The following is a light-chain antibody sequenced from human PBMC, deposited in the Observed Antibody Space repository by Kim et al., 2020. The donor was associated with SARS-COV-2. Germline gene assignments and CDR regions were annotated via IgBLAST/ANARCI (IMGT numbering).Light chain of an antibody. V-gene: IGLV3-19*01. Sequence: ALGQTVRITCQGDSLRSYYASWYQQKPGQAPVLVIYGKNNRPSGIPDRFSGSSSGNTASLTITGAQAEDEADYYCNSRDSSGNWVFGGGTKVTVL. J-gene: IGLJ3*02. CDR2: GKN. CDR3: NSRDSSGNWV. CDR1: SLRSYY.